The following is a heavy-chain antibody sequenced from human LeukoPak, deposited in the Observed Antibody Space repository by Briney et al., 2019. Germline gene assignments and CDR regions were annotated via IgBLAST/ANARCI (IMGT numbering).Heavy chain of an antibody. CDR3: ARVTYYYDSSGYYYHSHNWFDP. CDR1: GGSFSGYY. V-gene: IGHV4-34*01. Sequence: PSETLSLTCAVSGGSFSGYYWSWIRQPPGKGLEWIGEINHSGSTNYNPSLKSRVTISVDTSKNQFSLKLISVTAADTAVYYCARVTYYYDSSGYYYHSHNWFDPWGQGTLVTVSS. CDR2: INHSGST. D-gene: IGHD3-22*01. J-gene: IGHJ5*02.